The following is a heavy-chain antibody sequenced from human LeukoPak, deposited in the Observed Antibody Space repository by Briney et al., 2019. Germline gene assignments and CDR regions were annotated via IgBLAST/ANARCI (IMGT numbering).Heavy chain of an antibody. J-gene: IGHJ4*02. CDR3: TRAPIAVAGRFDY. V-gene: IGHV3-49*04. Sequence: GGSLRLSCTASGFTFGDYAMSWVRQAPGKGLEWVGFIRSKAYGGTTEYAASVKGRFTISRDDSKSIAYLQMNSLKTEDTAVYYCTRAPIAVAGRFDYWGQGTLVTVSS. D-gene: IGHD6-19*01. CDR2: IRSKAYGGTT. CDR1: GFTFGDYA.